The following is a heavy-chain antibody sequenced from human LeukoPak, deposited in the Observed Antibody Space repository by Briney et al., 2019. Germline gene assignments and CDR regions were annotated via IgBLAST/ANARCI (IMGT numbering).Heavy chain of an antibody. CDR3: ARVSVSSNYYYYYYMDV. J-gene: IGHJ6*03. V-gene: IGHV4-31*03. D-gene: IGHD4-11*01. CDR1: GGSISSGGYY. Sequence: SETLSLTCTVSGGSISSGGYYWSWIRQHPGKGLEWIGYIYYSGSTYYNPSLKGRVTISVDTSKNQFSLKLSSVTAADTAVYYCARVSVSSNYYYYYYMDVWGKGTTVTVSS. CDR2: IYYSGST.